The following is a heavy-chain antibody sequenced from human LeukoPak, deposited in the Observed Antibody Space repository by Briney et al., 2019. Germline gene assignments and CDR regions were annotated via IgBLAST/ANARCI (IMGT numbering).Heavy chain of an antibody. CDR1: GFTFSSYA. CDR2: ISGSGGST. Sequence: GGSLRLSCAASGFTFSSYAMSWVRQAPGKGLEWVSAISGSGGSTYYADSVKGRFTISRDNSKNTLYLQMNSLRAEDTAVYYYAKGVRFLEWLLFDYWGQGTLVTVSS. CDR3: AKGVRFLEWLLFDY. D-gene: IGHD3-3*01. J-gene: IGHJ4*02. V-gene: IGHV3-23*01.